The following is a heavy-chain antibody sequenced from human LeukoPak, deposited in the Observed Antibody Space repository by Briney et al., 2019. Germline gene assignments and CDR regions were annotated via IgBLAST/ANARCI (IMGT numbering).Heavy chain of an antibody. CDR2: INHSGST. V-gene: IGHV4-34*01. CDR1: GTSITRTY. Sequence: PSETLSLTCTVSGTSITRTYWSWIRQPPGKGLEWIGEINHSGSTNYNPSLKSRVTISVDTSKNQFSLKLSSVTAADTAVYYCARGPWQWLVASTLRGMDVWGQGTTVTVSS. J-gene: IGHJ6*02. D-gene: IGHD6-19*01. CDR3: ARGPWQWLVASTLRGMDV.